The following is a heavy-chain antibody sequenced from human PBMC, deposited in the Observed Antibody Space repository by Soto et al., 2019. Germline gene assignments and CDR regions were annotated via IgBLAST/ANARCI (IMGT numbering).Heavy chain of an antibody. CDR2: IIPMYDSA. CDR1: GGTFKTYT. V-gene: IGHV1-69*06. Sequence: QVQLVQSGAELKKPGSSVNVSCAASGGTFKTYTINWVRQAPGQGLEWIGQIIPMYDSANYAQRLQGRVTISADKSTNIAYMELSGLRSEDTALYYCATWRTYSGSYCFDYWGQGTLVRVSS. J-gene: IGHJ4*02. D-gene: IGHD1-26*01. CDR3: ATWRTYSGSYCFDY.